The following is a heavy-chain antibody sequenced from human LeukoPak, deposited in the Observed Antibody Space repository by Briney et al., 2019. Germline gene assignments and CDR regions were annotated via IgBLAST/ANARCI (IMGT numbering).Heavy chain of an antibody. CDR2: IYYSGST. J-gene: IGHJ2*01. D-gene: IGHD3-3*01. CDR3: ARDSSYDFWSGSPRYFDL. V-gene: IGHV4-30-4*08. Sequence: PSQTLSPTCTVSGGSISSGDYYWSWIRQPPGKGLEWIGYIYYSGSTYYNPSLKSRVTISVDTSKNQFSLKLSSVTAADTAVYYCARDSSYDFWSGSPRYFDLWGRGTLVTVSS. CDR1: GGSISSGDYY.